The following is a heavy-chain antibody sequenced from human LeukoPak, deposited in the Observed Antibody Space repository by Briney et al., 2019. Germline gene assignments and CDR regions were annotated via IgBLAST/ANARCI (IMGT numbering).Heavy chain of an antibody. J-gene: IGHJ4*02. Sequence: ASVKVSCKASGYTFTDYHIHWVRLAPGQGLEWMGWINTDSGGTNYAQNFQGRVTLTRDTSITTAYMELSTLRSDDTALYYCARDKPGYSSYYDYWGQGTLVTVSS. CDR1: GYTFTDYH. D-gene: IGHD6-13*01. CDR3: ARDKPGYSSYYDY. V-gene: IGHV1-2*02. CDR2: INTDSGGT.